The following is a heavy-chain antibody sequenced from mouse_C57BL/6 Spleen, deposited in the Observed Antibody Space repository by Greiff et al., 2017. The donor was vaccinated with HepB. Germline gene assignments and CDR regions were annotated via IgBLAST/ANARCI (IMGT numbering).Heavy chain of an antibody. CDR3: ARPGLRQGDYYAMDY. CDR1: GYSFTDYN. J-gene: IGHJ4*01. Sequence: EVQLQQSGPELVKPGASVKISCKASGYSFTDYNMNWVKQSNGKSLELIGVINPNYGTTSYNQKFKGKATLTVDQSSSTAYMQLNSLTSEDSAVYYCARPGLRQGDYYAMDYWGQGTSVTVSS. CDR2: INPNYGTT. V-gene: IGHV1-39*01. D-gene: IGHD2-2*01.